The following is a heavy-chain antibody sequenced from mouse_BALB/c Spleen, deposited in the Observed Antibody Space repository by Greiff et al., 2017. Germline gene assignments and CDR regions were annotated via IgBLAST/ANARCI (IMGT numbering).Heavy chain of an antibody. Sequence: QVQLQQSGAELARPGASVKLSCKASGYTFTSYWMQWVKQRPGQGLEWIGAIYPGDGDTRYTQKFKGKATLTADKSSSTAYMQLSSLASEDSAVYYCARSDYERAWFAYWGQGTLVTVSA. D-gene: IGHD2-4*01. CDR1: GYTFTSYW. V-gene: IGHV1-87*01. J-gene: IGHJ3*01. CDR2: IYPGDGDT. CDR3: ARSDYERAWFAY.